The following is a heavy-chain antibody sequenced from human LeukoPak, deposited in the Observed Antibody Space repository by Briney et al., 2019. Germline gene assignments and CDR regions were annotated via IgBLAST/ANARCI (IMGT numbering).Heavy chain of an antibody. CDR1: GFTFSSYA. CDR3: AKIPSSIVGATMAFDI. CDR2: ISGSGGST. D-gene: IGHD1-26*01. Sequence: GSLRLSCAASGFTFSSYAMSWVRQAPGKGLERVSAISGSGGSTYYADSVKGRFTISRDNSKNTLYLQMNSLRAEDTAVYYCAKIPSSIVGATMAFDIWGQGTMVTVSS. V-gene: IGHV3-23*01. J-gene: IGHJ3*02.